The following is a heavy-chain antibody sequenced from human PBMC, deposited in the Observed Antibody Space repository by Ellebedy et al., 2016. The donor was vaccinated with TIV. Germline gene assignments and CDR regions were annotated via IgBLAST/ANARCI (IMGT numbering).Heavy chain of an antibody. V-gene: IGHV3-48*03. D-gene: IGHD3-9*01. Sequence: GGSLRLSCAASGFTFSNYEMNWVRQAPGKGLEWVSYISSSGSTIYYADSVKGRFTISRDNAKNSLYLQMNSLRAEDTAVYYCARRSQHFDWLLGAALDIWGQGVMVTVSS. CDR3: ARRSQHFDWLLGAALDI. CDR1: GFTFSNYE. J-gene: IGHJ3*02. CDR2: ISSSGSTI.